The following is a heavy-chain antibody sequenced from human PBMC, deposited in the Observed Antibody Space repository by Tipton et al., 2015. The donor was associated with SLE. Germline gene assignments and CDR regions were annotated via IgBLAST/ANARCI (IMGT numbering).Heavy chain of an antibody. J-gene: IGHJ4*02. Sequence: SLRLSCAASGFTFSSYSMHWVRQAPGKGLEWVSFISSSSRAIYYTDSVRGRFTISRDNARNSLYLQMNNLRAEDTAVYYCARELGRIDYWGQGTLVTVSS. D-gene: IGHD7-27*01. CDR1: GFTFSSYS. CDR3: ARELGRIDY. V-gene: IGHV3-48*01. CDR2: ISSSSRAI.